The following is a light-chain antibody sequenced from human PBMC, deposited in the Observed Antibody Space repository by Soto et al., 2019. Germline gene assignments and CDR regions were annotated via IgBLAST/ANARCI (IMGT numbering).Light chain of an antibody. V-gene: IGLV1-44*01. J-gene: IGLJ1*01. CDR1: RSDIGSNF. Sequence: QSVLSQPPSASGTPGQTVIISCSGSRSDIGSNFVNWYQHLPGTAPKLLIYNSNQRPSGVPDRFSGSKSGTSASLAISGLHSEDEADYYCAAWDDSLTGPVFGTGTKVTVL. CDR2: NSN. CDR3: AAWDDSLTGPV.